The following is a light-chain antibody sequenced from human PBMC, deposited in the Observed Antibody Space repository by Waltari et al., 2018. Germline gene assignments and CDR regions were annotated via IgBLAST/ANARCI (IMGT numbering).Light chain of an antibody. CDR1: QSISSY. Sequence: DIQMTQSPSSMSASVGDRVTITCRASQSISSYLHWYQQKPGTAPKLLIYAASSLQSGVPSRFSGSGSGTDFTLTISSLQPEDFATYYCQQSYSTPPYTFGQGTKLEIK. CDR3: QQSYSTPPYT. CDR2: AAS. V-gene: IGKV1-39*01. J-gene: IGKJ2*01.